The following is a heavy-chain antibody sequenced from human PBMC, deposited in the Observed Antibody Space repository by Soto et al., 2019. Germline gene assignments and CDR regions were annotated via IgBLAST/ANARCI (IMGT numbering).Heavy chain of an antibody. CDR2: ISGSDGRT. D-gene: IGHD4-17*01. V-gene: IGHV3-23*01. CDR3: ATRPPTGGWHGVFVY. Sequence: PGGSLRLSCAASGPSFRTYGMSWVRQAPGKGLEWVSSISGSDGRTYYPDSVKGRFTISRDNSLNLGSVTAADTAVYYCATRPPTGGWHGVFVYWGQGAPVTVSS. CDR1: GPSFRTYG. J-gene: IGHJ4*02.